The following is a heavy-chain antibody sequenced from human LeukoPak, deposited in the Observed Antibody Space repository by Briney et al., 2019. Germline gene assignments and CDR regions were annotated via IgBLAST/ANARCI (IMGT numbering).Heavy chain of an antibody. CDR2: INPNSGGT. CDR1: GYTFTGYY. Sequence: ASVKVSCKASGYTFTGYYMHWVRQAPGQGLEWVGWINPNSGGTNYAQKFQGRVTMTRDTSISTAYMELSRLRSDDTAVYYCARPQAPNYYDSSGYYSAFDYWGQGTLVTVSS. D-gene: IGHD3-22*01. J-gene: IGHJ4*02. V-gene: IGHV1-2*02. CDR3: ARPQAPNYYDSSGYYSAFDY.